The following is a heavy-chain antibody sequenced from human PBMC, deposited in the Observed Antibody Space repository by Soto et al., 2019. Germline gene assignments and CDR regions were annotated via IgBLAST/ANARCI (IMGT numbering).Heavy chain of an antibody. CDR3: ASLRGSWFGELSDYYYGMDV. CDR2: INHSGST. CDR1: GGSFSGYY. J-gene: IGHJ6*02. D-gene: IGHD3-10*01. Sequence: SETLSLTCAVYGGSFSGYYWSWIRQPPGKGLEWIGEINHSGSTNYNPSLKSRVTISVDTSKNQFSLKLSSVTAADTAVYYCASLRGSWFGELSDYYYGMDVWGQGTTVTVSS. V-gene: IGHV4-34*01.